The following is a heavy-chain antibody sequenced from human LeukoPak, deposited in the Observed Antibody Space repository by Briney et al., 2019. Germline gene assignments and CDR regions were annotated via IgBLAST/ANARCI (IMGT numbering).Heavy chain of an antibody. J-gene: IGHJ4*02. Sequence: GSLRLSCVASGFTFSSYEMIWVRQAPGKGLEWVSYIGRSGSTIYYADSVKGRFTISRDNAKNSLYLQMNSLRAEDTAVYYCAREASSSWYVDYWGQGTLVTVSS. CDR1: GFTFSSYE. CDR2: IGRSGSTI. V-gene: IGHV3-48*03. CDR3: AREASSSWYVDY. D-gene: IGHD6-13*01.